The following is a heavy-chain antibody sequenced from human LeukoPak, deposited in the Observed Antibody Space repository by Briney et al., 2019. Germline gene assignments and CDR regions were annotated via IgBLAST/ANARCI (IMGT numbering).Heavy chain of an antibody. J-gene: IGHJ4*02. Sequence: GGSLRLSCAASGFTFSSCAMHWVRQAPGKGLEWVAVISYDGSNKYYADSVKGRFTISRDNSKNTLYLQMNSLRAEDTAVYYCARDKFKGYDILTGPKYYFDYWGQGTLVTVSS. CDR1: GFTFSSCA. D-gene: IGHD3-9*01. CDR2: ISYDGSNK. CDR3: ARDKFKGYDILTGPKYYFDY. V-gene: IGHV3-30-3*01.